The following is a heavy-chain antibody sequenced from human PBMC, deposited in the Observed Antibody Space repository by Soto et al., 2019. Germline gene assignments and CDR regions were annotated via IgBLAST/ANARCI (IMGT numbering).Heavy chain of an antibody. J-gene: IGHJ4*02. CDR1: GYTFTGYY. CDR3: ARTAGYVYQLLFNY. Sequence: ASVKVSCKGSGYTFTGYYMHWVRQAPGQGLEWMGWINPNSGGTDYAQKFQGRVTMTRDTSISTAYMELSSVTAADTAVYYCARTAGYVYQLLFNYWGQGALVTVSS. CDR2: INPNSGGT. D-gene: IGHD2-2*01. V-gene: IGHV1-2*02.